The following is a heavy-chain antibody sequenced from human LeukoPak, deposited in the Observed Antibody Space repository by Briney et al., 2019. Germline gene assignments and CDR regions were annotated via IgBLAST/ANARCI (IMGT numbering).Heavy chain of an antibody. Sequence: SETLSLTCTVSGGSISSGSYYWSWIRQPAGKGLEWIGRIFTSGSTKYNPSLKSRVTISVETSKNQFSLKLSSVTAADTAVYYCAREGKITMVRGVIRYYYMDVWGKGTTVTISS. CDR3: AREGKITMVRGVIRYYYMDV. V-gene: IGHV4-61*02. J-gene: IGHJ6*03. D-gene: IGHD3-10*01. CDR2: IFTSGST. CDR1: GGSISSGSYY.